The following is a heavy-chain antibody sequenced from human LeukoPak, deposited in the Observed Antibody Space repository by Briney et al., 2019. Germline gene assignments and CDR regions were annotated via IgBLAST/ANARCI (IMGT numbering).Heavy chain of an antibody. CDR2: FIPIFGTA. CDR1: GGTFSSYA. D-gene: IGHD5-18*01. V-gene: IGHV1-69*13. Sequence: ASVKVSCKASGGTFSSYAISWVRQAPGQGLEWMGGFIPIFGTANYAQKFQGRVTITADESTSTAYMELSSLRSEDTAVYYCARDPRYSYGVPGFGYYYYYGMDVWGQGTTVTVSS. CDR3: ARDPRYSYGVPGFGYYYYYGMDV. J-gene: IGHJ6*02.